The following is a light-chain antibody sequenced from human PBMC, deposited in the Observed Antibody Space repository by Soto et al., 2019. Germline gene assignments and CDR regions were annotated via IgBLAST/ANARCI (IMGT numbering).Light chain of an antibody. CDR2: RAS. V-gene: IGKV3-15*01. CDR3: QQYQNLWT. J-gene: IGKJ1*01. CDR1: KTIYSN. Sequence: IVMTQSPATLSVSPGERATLSCRAGKTIYSNVAWYQHRPGQAPRLLIYRASTRATGVPARFSGSGSGTEFTLTISGLQSEDFALYYRQQYQNLWTFGQGTKV.